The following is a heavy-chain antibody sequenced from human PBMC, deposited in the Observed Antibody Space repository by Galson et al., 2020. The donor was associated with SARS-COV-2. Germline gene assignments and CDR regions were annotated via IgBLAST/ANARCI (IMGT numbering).Heavy chain of an antibody. CDR2: ITSSSTYR. CDR3: ARNNGPAGTVLAPH. V-gene: IGHV3-21*06. D-gene: IGHD1-7*01. Sequence: GGSLRLSCAASGFTFRSYLMNWVRQAPGKGPEWVASITSSSTYRYYADSVKGRFTVSRDNAKSSLYLHMNSLRVEDTAVYYCARNNGPAGTVLAPHWGQGTLVAVSS. J-gene: IGHJ4*02. CDR1: GFTFRSYL.